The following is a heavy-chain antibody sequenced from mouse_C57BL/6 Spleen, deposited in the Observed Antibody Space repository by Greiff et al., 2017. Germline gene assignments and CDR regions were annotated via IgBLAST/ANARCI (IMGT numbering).Heavy chain of an antibody. CDR3: ARSLGSSWFAY. D-gene: IGHD1-1*02. CDR2: ISSGSSTI. V-gene: IGHV5-17*01. CDR1: GFTFSDYG. J-gene: IGHJ3*01. Sequence: EVQVVESGGGLVKPGGSLKLSCAASGFTFSDYGMHWVRQAPEKGLEWVAYISSGSSTIYYADTVKGRFTISRDNAKNTLFLQMTSLRSEDTAMYYCARSLGSSWFAYWGQGTLVTVSA.